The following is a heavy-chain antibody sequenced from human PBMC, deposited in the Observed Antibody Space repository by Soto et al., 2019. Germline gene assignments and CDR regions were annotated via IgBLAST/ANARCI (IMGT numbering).Heavy chain of an antibody. CDR1: GYTFSDYF. CDR2: VNPKRGGT. V-gene: IGHV1-2*02. Sequence: QVQLVQSGAEVKRPGTSVRVSCKTYGYTFSDYFLHWVRQAPGQGPEWMGFVNPKRGGTESAPQFQDRVPMTSSTLPNTVYMDLSSLTSDDTAVYFCARDSGLPGRDWYFDIWGRGTLVTVSS. D-gene: IGHD3-10*01. CDR3: ARDSGLPGRDWYFDI. J-gene: IGHJ2*01.